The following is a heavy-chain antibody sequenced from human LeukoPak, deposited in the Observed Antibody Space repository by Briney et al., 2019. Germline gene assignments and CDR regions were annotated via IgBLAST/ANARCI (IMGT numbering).Heavy chain of an antibody. J-gene: IGHJ6*02. D-gene: IGHD1-26*01. CDR3: AKVATLGDYYYYYGMDV. CDR2: ISYDGSNK. CDR1: GFTFSSYA. V-gene: IGHV3-30-3*01. Sequence: GGSLRLSCAASGFTFSSYAMHWVRQAPGKGLEWVAVISYDGSNKYYADSVKGRFTISRDNSKNTLYLQMNSLRAEDTAVYYCAKVATLGDYYYYYGMDVWGQGTTVTVSS.